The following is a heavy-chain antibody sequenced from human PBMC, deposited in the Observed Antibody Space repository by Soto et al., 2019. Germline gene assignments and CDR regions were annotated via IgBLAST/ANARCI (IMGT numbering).Heavy chain of an antibody. J-gene: IGHJ4*02. Sequence: QVQLVESGGGVVQPGRSLRLSCAASGFTFSNYGMHWVRQAPGKGLEWVAVIWYDGSNKYYADSVKGRFTISRDNSKKTLYLQMNSLRAEDTAVYYCARVYSSWYSDYWGQGTLVTVSS. CDR2: IWYDGSNK. V-gene: IGHV3-33*01. D-gene: IGHD6-13*01. CDR3: ARVYSSWYSDY. CDR1: GFTFSNYG.